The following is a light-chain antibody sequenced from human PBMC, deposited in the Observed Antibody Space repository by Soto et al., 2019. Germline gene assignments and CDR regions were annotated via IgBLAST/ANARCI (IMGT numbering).Light chain of an antibody. CDR3: CSYAGTYTGV. CDR1: SSDVGGYNH. CDR2: DVN. Sequence: QSALTQPRSVSGSPGQSVTISCTGTSSDVGGYNHVSWYQQHPGKAPKLMISDVNKRPSGVPDRFSGSKSGNTASLTISGLQAEDEADYYCCSYAGTYTGVFGGGTKLTVL. J-gene: IGLJ3*02. V-gene: IGLV2-11*01.